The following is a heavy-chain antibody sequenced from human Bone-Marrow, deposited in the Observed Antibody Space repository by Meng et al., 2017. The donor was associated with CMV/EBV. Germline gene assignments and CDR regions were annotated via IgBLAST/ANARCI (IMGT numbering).Heavy chain of an antibody. V-gene: IGHV4-39*07. J-gene: IGHJ4*02. CDR2: IYYRGST. CDR1: GDSISGSNYY. Sequence: SETLSLTCTVSGDSISGSNYYWGWIRQPPGKGLEWIGSIYYRGSTFYNPSLKSRVTISVDTSRNQFSRKVNSVTASDTAVYYCARETGPTGNFWGQGKLVNVAS. CDR3: ARETGPTGNF. D-gene: IGHD7-27*01.